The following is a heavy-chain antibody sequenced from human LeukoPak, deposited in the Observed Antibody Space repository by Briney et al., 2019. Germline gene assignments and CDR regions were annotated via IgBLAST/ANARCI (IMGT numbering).Heavy chain of an antibody. CDR3: ARDRVSAVASGGFDP. CDR2: IWYDGSNK. V-gene: IGHV3-33*01. D-gene: IGHD6-19*01. CDR1: GFTFSSYG. J-gene: IGHJ5*02. Sequence: GGSLRLSCAASGFTFSSYGMHWVRQAPGKGLEWVAVIWYDGSNKYYADSVKGRFTISRDNSKNTLYLQMNSLRAEDTAVYYCARDRVSAVASGGFDPWGQGTLATVSS.